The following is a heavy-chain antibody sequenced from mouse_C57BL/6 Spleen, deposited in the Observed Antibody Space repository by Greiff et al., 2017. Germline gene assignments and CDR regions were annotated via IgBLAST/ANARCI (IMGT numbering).Heavy chain of an antibody. CDR2: INPNYGTT. CDR1: GYSFTDYN. J-gene: IGHJ3*01. Sequence: VQLKESGPELVKPGASVKISCKASGYSFTDYNMNWVKQSNGKSLEWIGVINPNYGTTSYNQKFKGKATLTVDQSSSTASMQLNSLTSEDSAVYYCGPLLRGIAYWGQGTLVTVSA. V-gene: IGHV1-39*01. CDR3: GPLLRGIAY. D-gene: IGHD1-2*01.